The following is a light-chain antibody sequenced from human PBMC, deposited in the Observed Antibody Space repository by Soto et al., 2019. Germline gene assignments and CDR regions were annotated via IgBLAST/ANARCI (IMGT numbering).Light chain of an antibody. J-gene: IGKJ5*01. Sequence: DIQMTQSPSTLSASVGDRVTMTCRASQSISSWLAWYQQKPGKAPKLLIYDASSSESGVPSRFSGSGSGTEFTLTISSLQPDDFATYYCQQYKSYSTFGQGTRLEIK. V-gene: IGKV1-5*01. CDR2: DAS. CDR1: QSISSW. CDR3: QQYKSYST.